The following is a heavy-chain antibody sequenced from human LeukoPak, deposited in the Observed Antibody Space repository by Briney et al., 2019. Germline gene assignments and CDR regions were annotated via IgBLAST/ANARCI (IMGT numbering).Heavy chain of an antibody. Sequence: GGSLRLSCAASGFTFSSYGMHWVRQAPGKGLEWVAVISYDGSNKYYADSVKGRFTISRDNSKNTLYLQMNSLRAEDTAVYYCATPNSGYDYYLLPDYWGQGTLATVSS. CDR1: GFTFSSYG. CDR2: ISYDGSNK. D-gene: IGHD5-12*01. CDR3: ATPNSGYDYYLLPDY. V-gene: IGHV3-30*03. J-gene: IGHJ4*02.